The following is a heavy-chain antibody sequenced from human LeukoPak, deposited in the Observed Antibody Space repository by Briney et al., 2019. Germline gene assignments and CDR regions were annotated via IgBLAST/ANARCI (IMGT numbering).Heavy chain of an antibody. D-gene: IGHD5-18*01. CDR3: ARGNTAMSNFDY. V-gene: IGHV6-1*01. CDR1: GDSIFSNTAA. J-gene: IGHJ4*02. Sequence: SQTLSLTCAISGDSIFSNTAAWNWIRQSPSRGLKWLGRTYYRSKWYNGYAVSVRSRITIDPDTSKNQFSLQLNSVTPEDTAVYYCARGNTAMSNFDYWGQGTLVTVSS. CDR2: TYYRSKWYN.